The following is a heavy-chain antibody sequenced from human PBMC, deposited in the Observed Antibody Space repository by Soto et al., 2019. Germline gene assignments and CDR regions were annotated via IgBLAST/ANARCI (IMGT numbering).Heavy chain of an antibody. V-gene: IGHV3-30-3*01. J-gene: IGHJ4*02. Sequence: QVQLVESGGGVVQPGRSLRLSCAASGFIFSSYTTHWVRQAPGKGLEWVGVITYDGSNQYYADSVKGRFTISRDNSRNMLFLQMNSLRPDDTAVYYCARAPSGSYPEFDYWGQGTLVTVSS. CDR1: GFIFSSYT. D-gene: IGHD1-26*01. CDR3: ARAPSGSYPEFDY. CDR2: ITYDGSNQ.